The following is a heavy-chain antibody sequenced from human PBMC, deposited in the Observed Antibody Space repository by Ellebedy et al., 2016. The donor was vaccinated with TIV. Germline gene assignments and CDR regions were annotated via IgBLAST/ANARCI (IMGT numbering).Heavy chain of an antibody. CDR2: ITPDGSKK. J-gene: IGHJ4*02. CDR3: ASSHAG. CDR1: GFSFSSQW. V-gene: IGHV3-7*01. Sequence: GESLKISCAASGFSFSSQWMSWVRQAPGKGLEWVAEITPDGSKKYYLDSVKGRFTVPRDNPTNSLYLQMNRLTVEDTAVYYCASSHAGWGQGTLVTVSS.